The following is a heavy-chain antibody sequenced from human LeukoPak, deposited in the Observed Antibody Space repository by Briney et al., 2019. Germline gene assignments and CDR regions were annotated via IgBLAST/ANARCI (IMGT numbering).Heavy chain of an antibody. D-gene: IGHD3-22*01. Sequence: PGGSLRLSCAASGFTFSSYGMHWVRQAPGKGLEWVAFIRYDGSNKYYADSVKGRFTISRDNSKNTLYLQMNSLRAEDTAVYYCAKDANPYYYDSSGYQSCIGYWGQGTLVTVSS. CDR1: GFTFSSYG. CDR2: IRYDGSNK. V-gene: IGHV3-30*02. CDR3: AKDANPYYYDSSGYQSCIGY. J-gene: IGHJ4*02.